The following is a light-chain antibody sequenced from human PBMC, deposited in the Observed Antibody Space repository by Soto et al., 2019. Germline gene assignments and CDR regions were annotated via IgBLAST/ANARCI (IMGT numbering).Light chain of an antibody. V-gene: IGKV4-1*01. J-gene: IGKJ2*01. CDR1: QSILYNSKNKNY. Sequence: DIVMTQSPDSLAVSLGERATVNCTSRQSILYNSKNKNYLAWYQQKPGQSPKLLIYWASTRESGVPDRFSGSGAGTDLTLAISSLQDEDVAVYYWQQYYRTPDPFGQGTKLEIK. CDR3: QQYYRTPDP. CDR2: WAS.